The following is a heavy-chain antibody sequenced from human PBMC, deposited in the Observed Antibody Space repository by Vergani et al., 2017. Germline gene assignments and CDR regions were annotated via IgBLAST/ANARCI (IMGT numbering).Heavy chain of an antibody. V-gene: IGHV3-30*02. CDR3: AKHFRGWGIDY. CDR1: RSTFKTYG. J-gene: IGHJ4*02. CDR2: IQFDGSNQ. D-gene: IGHD3-16*01. Sequence: QGQLVESGGGIVQPGRSLTLSCVASRSTFKTYGMHWVRQAPGKGLEFVAFIQFDGSNQYYADSVKGRFTLSRDFSKNTLYLQMNSLRTDDTATYYCAKHFRGWGIDYWGQGTQVIVSS.